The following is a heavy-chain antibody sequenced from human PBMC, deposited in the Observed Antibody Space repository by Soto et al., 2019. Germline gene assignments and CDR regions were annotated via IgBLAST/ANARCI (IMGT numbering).Heavy chain of an antibody. V-gene: IGHV3-23*01. J-gene: IGHJ4*02. D-gene: IGHD3-10*01. Sequence: EVQLLDSGGGLIQPGGSLRLSCAASGFTFSSYAMSWVRQAPGKGLEWVSSISGSDGITYCGDPVKGRFTISRDISKNPLDLQMTSLRAADPAVYFCGKGFHIIFGPILPPWSLDYWVQGTLVTLSS. CDR2: ISGSDGIT. CDR1: GFTFSSYA. CDR3: GKGFHIIFGPILPPWSLDY.